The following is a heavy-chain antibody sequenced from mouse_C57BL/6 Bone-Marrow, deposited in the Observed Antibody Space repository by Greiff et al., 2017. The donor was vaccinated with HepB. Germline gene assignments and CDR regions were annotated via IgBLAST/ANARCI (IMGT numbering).Heavy chain of an antibody. D-gene: IGHD1-1*01. Sequence: QVQLKQSGAELARPGASVKLSCKASGYTFTSYGISWVKQRTGQGLEWIGEIYPRSGNTYYNEKFKGKATLTADKSSSTAYMELRSLTSEDSAVYFCARGVGSSYPNYYAMDYWGQGTSVTVSS. CDR1: GYTFTSYG. CDR2: IYPRSGNT. J-gene: IGHJ4*01. CDR3: ARGVGSSYPNYYAMDY. V-gene: IGHV1-81*01.